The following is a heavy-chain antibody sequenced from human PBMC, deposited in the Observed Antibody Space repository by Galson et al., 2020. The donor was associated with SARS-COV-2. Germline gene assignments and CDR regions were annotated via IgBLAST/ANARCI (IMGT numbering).Heavy chain of an antibody. CDR2: ISYEESIK. V-gene: IGHV3-30*18. CDR1: AFTFNNYG. CDR3: AKVSPQFQVVYYWCCDV. D-gene: IGHD2-8*02. J-gene: IGHJ2*01. Sequence: GGSLRLSFAASAFTFNNYGMHWVRQAPGKGLEWLALISYEESIKVYADSVKGRSTISRDTSKNTVYLQVNSLRPEDTAVYYCAKVSPQFQVVYYWCCDVWGSGTLVSVSS.